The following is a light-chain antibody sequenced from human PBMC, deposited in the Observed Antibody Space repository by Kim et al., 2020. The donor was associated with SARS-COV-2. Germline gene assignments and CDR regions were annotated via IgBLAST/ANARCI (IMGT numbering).Light chain of an antibody. V-gene: IGKV1-9*01. CDR3: QQLNTYPLT. Sequence: ASVGDRVIITCRARQAIINHLAWYQQKPGKAPKLLIYDATTLQSGVSSRFSGSGFGTDFTLTISSLQPEDVATYYCQQLNTYPLTFGGGTKVEIK. CDR2: DAT. J-gene: IGKJ4*01. CDR1: QAIINH.